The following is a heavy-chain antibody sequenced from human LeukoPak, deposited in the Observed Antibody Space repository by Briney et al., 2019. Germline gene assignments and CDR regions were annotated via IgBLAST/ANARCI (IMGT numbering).Heavy chain of an antibody. J-gene: IGHJ4*02. D-gene: IGHD6-25*01. V-gene: IGHV3-11*06. CDR1: GFTFSDYY. Sequence: PGGSLRLSCAASGFTFSDYYMSWIRQAPGKGLEWVSYISSSSSYTNYADSVKGRFTISRDNAKNSLYLQMNSLRAEDTAVYYCARRSKAYSSGEYYFGYWGQGTLVTVSS. CDR3: ARRSKAYSSGEYYFGY. CDR2: ISSSSSYT.